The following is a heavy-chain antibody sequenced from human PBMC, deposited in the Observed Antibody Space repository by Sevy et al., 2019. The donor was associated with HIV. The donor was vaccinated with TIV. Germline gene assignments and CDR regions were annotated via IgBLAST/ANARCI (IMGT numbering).Heavy chain of an antibody. CDR1: GFIFSDYY. J-gene: IGHJ2*01. D-gene: IGHD1-26*01. V-gene: IGHV3-11*01. Sequence: GGSLRLSCAASGFIFSDYYMSWIRQAPGKGLEWVSYISSSGNTIYYADSVKGRFTMSRDNAKNSRFMQMNSLRAEDTAIYYCASGEVGATDWYFDLWGRGTLVTVSS. CDR2: ISSSGNTI. CDR3: ASGEVGATDWYFDL.